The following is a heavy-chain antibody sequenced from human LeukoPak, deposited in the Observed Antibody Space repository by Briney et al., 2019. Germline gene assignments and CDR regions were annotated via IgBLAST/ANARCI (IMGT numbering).Heavy chain of an antibody. CDR1: GYTFTSYD. J-gene: IGHJ6*02. CDR2: MNPNSGNT. V-gene: IGHV1-8*01. D-gene: IGHD2-15*01. CDR3: ARTGARYCSGGSCYSPSYYYYGMDV. Sequence: ASVKVSCKASGYTFTSYDINWVRQATGQGLEWMGWMNPNSGNTGYAQKFQGRVTMTRNTSISTAYMELSSLRSEDTAVYYCARTGARYCSGGSCYSPSYYYYGMDVWGQGTTVTVSS.